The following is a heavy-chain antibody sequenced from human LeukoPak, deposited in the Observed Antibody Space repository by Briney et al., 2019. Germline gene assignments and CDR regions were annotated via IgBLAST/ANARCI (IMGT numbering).Heavy chain of an antibody. J-gene: IGHJ4*02. CDR3: ADGVATRNFDL. Sequence: PGGSLRLSCAASGFTFSSYVMSWVRQAPGKGLEWVSSISGSGGSTYYADSVKGRFTISRDNPKNTLYLQMNSLRADDTAIYYCADGVATRNFDLWSQGTLVTVSS. CDR1: GFTFSSYV. V-gene: IGHV3-23*01. CDR2: ISGSGGST. D-gene: IGHD3-3*01.